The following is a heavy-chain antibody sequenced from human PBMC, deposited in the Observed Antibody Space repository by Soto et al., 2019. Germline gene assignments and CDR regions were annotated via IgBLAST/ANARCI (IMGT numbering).Heavy chain of an antibody. Sequence: SVKVSCKASGGTFSSYAISWVRQAPGQGLEWMGGIIPIFGTANYAQKFQGRVKITADESTSTAYMELSRLRSEDTAVYYCASQGYCTNGVCPYYFDYWGQGTLVTVSS. V-gene: IGHV1-69*13. J-gene: IGHJ4*02. D-gene: IGHD2-8*01. CDR2: IIPIFGTA. CDR1: GGTFSSYA. CDR3: ASQGYCTNGVCPYYFDY.